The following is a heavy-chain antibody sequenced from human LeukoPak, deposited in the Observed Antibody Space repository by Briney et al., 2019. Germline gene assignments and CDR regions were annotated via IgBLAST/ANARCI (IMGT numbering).Heavy chain of an antibody. V-gene: IGHV3-7*01. CDR2: IKQDGSEK. CDR1: GFTFSNAW. Sequence: GGSLRLSCAASGFTFSNAWMTWVRQAPGKGLQWVANIKQDGSEKFHVDSADGRFTISRDNAKNSVYLEMVSLRAEDTAVYYCARGRLDDYFDFWGQGTLVTVSS. J-gene: IGHJ4*02. D-gene: IGHD1-1*01. CDR3: ARGRLDDYFDF.